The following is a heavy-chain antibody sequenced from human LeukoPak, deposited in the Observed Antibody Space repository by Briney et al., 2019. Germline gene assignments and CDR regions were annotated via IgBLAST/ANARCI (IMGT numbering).Heavy chain of an antibody. J-gene: IGHJ4*02. CDR1: GGSISNYH. CDR2: IHYSGST. V-gene: IGHV4-59*01. Sequence: SETLSLTCTVSGGSISNYHWTWIRQPPGRGLEWIGFIHYSGSTNYNPSLKSRVTISVDTSKSQFSLKLSSVTAADTAVYYCARLRYDYDCPFDFWGPGTLVTVSS. D-gene: IGHD3-22*01. CDR3: ARLRYDYDCPFDF.